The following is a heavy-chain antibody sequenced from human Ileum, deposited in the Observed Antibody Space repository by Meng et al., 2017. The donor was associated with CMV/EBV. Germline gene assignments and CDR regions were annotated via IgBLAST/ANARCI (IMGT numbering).Heavy chain of an antibody. V-gene: IGHV3-33*06. Sequence: GRRGDRQPPGKGLEWGAISGYEGTNKYYKKSEKDRVTMGRDNSKNTLDKKMNSLRAEDTAVYYCAKEGGYRYGVGGGYLDFWGQGILVTVSS. CDR3: AKEGGYRYGVGGGYLDF. CDR1: G. CDR2: SGYEGTNK. J-gene: IGHJ4*02. D-gene: IGHD5-18*01.